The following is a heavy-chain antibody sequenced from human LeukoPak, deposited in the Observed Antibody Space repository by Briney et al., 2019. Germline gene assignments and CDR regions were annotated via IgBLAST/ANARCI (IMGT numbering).Heavy chain of an antibody. CDR1: GGSFSGYY. CDR2: INHSGST. CDR3: ARGPIAARRGSHDY. Sequence: PSETLSLTCAVYGGSFSGYYWSWIRQPPGKGLEWIGEINHSGSTNYNPSLKSRVTISVDTSKNQFSLKLSSVTAADTAVYYCARGPIAARRGSHDYWGQGTLVTVSS. J-gene: IGHJ4*02. V-gene: IGHV4-34*01. D-gene: IGHD6-6*01.